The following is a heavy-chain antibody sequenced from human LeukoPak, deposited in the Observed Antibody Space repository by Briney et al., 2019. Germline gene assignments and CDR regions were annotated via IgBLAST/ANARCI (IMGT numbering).Heavy chain of an antibody. CDR1: GGSISSGGYY. Sequence: SETLSLTCTVSGGSISSGGYYWSWIRQPPGKGLEWIGYIYHSGSTYYNPSLKSRVTISVDRSKNQFSLKLSSVTAADTAVYYCARVWDDFWSGYYIFDYWGQGTLVTVSS. CDR2: IYHSGST. D-gene: IGHD3-3*01. V-gene: IGHV4-30-2*01. CDR3: ARVWDDFWSGYYIFDY. J-gene: IGHJ4*02.